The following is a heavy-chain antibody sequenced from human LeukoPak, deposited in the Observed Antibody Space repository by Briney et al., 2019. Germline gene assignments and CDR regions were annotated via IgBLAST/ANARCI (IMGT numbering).Heavy chain of an antibody. Sequence: GGSLRLSCAASGFTFSSSAMHWVRQAPDKGLEWVAVISYDGSNKYYADSVKGRFTISRDNSKNTLYLQMSSLRADDTAVYYCARDRDSSGWYEGFDYWGQGTLVTVSS. CDR1: GFTFSSSA. J-gene: IGHJ4*02. CDR3: ARDRDSSGWYEGFDY. CDR2: ISYDGSNK. D-gene: IGHD6-19*01. V-gene: IGHV3-30-3*01.